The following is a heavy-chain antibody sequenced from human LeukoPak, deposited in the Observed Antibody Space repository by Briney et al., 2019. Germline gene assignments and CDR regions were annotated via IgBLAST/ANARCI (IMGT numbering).Heavy chain of an antibody. J-gene: IGHJ6*03. V-gene: IGHV4-4*07. D-gene: IGHD2-2*01. CDR1: GGSISSYY. CDR2: IYTSGST. Sequence: SETLSLTCTVSGGSISSYYWSWIRQPAGKELEWIGRIYTSGSTNYNPSLKSRVTISVDTSKNQFSLKLSSVTAADTAVYYCARRPAAIGSYYYYMDVWGKGTTLTVSS. CDR3: ARRPAAIGSYYYYMDV.